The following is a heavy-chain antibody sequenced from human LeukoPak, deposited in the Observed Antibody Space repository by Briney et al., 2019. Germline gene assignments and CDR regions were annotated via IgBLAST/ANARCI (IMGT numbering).Heavy chain of an antibody. CDR3: ARDRGTMPVAVQHWHFDL. CDR2: IDGTSAYI. D-gene: IGHD2-2*01. J-gene: IGHJ2*01. CDR1: GFPFSTYN. V-gene: IGHV3-21*01. Sequence: GGSLRLSCAASGFPFSTYNMNWVRRTPGQGLEWVSSIDGTSAYISYADSLQGRFSVSRDNARSSLYLQINSLRAEDTAVYYCARDRGTMPVAVQHWHFDLWGRGTLVTVSS.